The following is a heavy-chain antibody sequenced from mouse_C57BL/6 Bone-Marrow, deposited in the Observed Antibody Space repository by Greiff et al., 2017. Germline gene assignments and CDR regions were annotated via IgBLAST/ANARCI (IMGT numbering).Heavy chain of an antibody. CDR3: ARDYYGSSWYFDY. Sequence: VQLQQSGPELVKPGASVKISCKASGYTFTDYYMNWVKQSHGKSLEWIGDIIPNNGGTSYNQKLKGKATLTVDKSSSTAYMELRSLTSEDSAVYYCARDYYGSSWYFDYWGQGTILTVSS. D-gene: IGHD1-1*01. J-gene: IGHJ2*01. CDR1: GYTFTDYY. V-gene: IGHV1-26*01. CDR2: IIPNNGGT.